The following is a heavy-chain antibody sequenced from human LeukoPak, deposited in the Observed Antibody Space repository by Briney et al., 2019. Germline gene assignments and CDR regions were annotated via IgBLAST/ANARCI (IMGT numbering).Heavy chain of an antibody. CDR2: IIPIFGTA. CDR3: ARDGNATYYYGSGSYYNLPTLDY. J-gene: IGHJ4*02. D-gene: IGHD3-10*01. CDR1: GGTFSSYA. V-gene: IGHV1-69*01. Sequence: SVKVSSKASGGTFSSYAISWVRQAPGQGLEWMGGIIPIFGTANYAQKFQGRVTITADESTSTAYMELSSLRSEDTAVYYCARDGNATYYYGSGSYYNLPTLDYWGQGTLVTVSS.